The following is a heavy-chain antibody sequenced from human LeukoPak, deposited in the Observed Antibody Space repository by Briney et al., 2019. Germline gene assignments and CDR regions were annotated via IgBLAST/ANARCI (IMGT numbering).Heavy chain of an antibody. V-gene: IGHV3-20*04. D-gene: IGHD7-27*01. CDR2: INWHGGMK. CDR3: ARGLNWGSPFDG. Sequence: GGXXRLSCAASGFSVDDYGLKWVGQAPGRGLEGVAGINWHGGMKVYEDSVRGGLTIFGEKEKKCQYMEMNSLRAEDTAFYYCARGLNWGSPFDGWGQGILVTVSS. CDR1: GFSVDDYG. J-gene: IGHJ4*02.